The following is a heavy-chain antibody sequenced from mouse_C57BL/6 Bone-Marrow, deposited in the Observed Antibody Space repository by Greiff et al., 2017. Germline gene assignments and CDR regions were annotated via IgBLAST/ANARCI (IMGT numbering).Heavy chain of an antibody. CDR3: AIYYDGYCYFDV. CDR2: ISNGGGST. D-gene: IGHD2-3*01. CDR1: GFTFSDYY. Sequence: EVQLVESGGGLVQPGGSLKLSCAASGFTFSDYYMYWVRQTPGKRLEWVAYISNGGGSTYYPDTVKGRFTLSRDNAKDTLYLQMSRLKSEDTAMYYCAIYYDGYCYFDVWGTGTTVTVSS. J-gene: IGHJ1*03. V-gene: IGHV5-12*01.